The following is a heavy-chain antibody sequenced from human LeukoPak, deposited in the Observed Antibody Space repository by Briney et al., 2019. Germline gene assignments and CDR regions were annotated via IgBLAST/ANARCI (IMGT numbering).Heavy chain of an antibody. CDR1: GFSFSSYS. J-gene: IGHJ4*02. V-gene: IGHV3-21*01. D-gene: IGHD4-17*01. Sequence: GGSLRLSCAASGFSFSSYSMNWVRQAPGKGLEWVSSITSTSTYINYADSVKGRFTISRDNAKNSLYLQMNSLRAEDTAVYYCSREGPSSTGLDYWGQGTLVTVSS. CDR2: ITSTSTYI. CDR3: SREGPSSTGLDY.